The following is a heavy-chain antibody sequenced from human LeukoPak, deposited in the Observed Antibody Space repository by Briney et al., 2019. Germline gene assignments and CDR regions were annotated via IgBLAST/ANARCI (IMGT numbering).Heavy chain of an antibody. D-gene: IGHD2-21*01. CDR3: AKGFLGPLGAFDY. CDR1: GFTFSSYS. V-gene: IGHV3-21*01. J-gene: IGHJ4*02. Sequence: GGSLRLSCAASGFTFSSYSMNWVRQAPGKGLEWVSSISSSSSYIYYADSVKGRFTISRDNAKNSLYLQMNSLRAEDTAVYYCAKGFLGPLGAFDYWGQGTLVTVSS. CDR2: ISSSSSYI.